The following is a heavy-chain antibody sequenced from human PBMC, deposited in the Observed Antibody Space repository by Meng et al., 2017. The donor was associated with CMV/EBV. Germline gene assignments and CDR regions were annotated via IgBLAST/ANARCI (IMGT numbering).Heavy chain of an antibody. Sequence: SCAASGFTFSSYEMNWVRQAPGKGLEWVSYISSSGSTIYYADSVKGRFTISRDNAKNSLYLQMNSLRAEDTAVYYCARVGETYDFWSGYPYYFDYWGQGTLVTVSS. CDR2: ISSSGSTI. V-gene: IGHV3-48*03. D-gene: IGHD3-3*01. CDR3: ARVGETYDFWSGYPYYFDY. J-gene: IGHJ4*02. CDR1: GFTFSSYE.